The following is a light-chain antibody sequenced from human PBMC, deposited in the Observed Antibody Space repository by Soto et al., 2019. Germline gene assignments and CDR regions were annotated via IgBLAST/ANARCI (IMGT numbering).Light chain of an antibody. Sequence: EIVMTQSPATLSVSPGERATLSCRASQSVSSNLAWYQQKPGQAPRLLIYGASTRDTGIPARFSGSGSGTEFTLTICSLQSEDFAVYYCQQYNNWPPPYTFGQGTKLEIK. V-gene: IGKV3-15*01. CDR1: QSVSSN. J-gene: IGKJ2*01. CDR3: QQYNNWPPPYT. CDR2: GAS.